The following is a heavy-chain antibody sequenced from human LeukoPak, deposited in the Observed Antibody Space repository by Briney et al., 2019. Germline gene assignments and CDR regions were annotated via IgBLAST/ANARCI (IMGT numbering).Heavy chain of an antibody. CDR2: IIPIFGTA. D-gene: IGHD2-8*01. J-gene: IGHJ3*02. V-gene: IGHV1-69*01. Sequence: SVKVSRKASGGTFSSYAISWVRQAPGQGLEWMGGIIPIFGTANYAQKFQGRVTITADESTSTAYMELSSLRSEDTAVYYCASLRGRLRAYLYTPFDIWGQGTMVTVSS. CDR3: ASLRGRLRAYLYTPFDI. CDR1: GGTFSSYA.